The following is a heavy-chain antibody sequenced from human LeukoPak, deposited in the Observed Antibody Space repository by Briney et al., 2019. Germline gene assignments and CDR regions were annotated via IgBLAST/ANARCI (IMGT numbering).Heavy chain of an antibody. J-gene: IGHJ4*02. CDR2: IIPIFGTA. Sequence: SVKASCKASGGTFSGYAISWVRQAPGQGLEWMGRIIPIFGTANYAQKFQGRVTITTDESTSTAYMELSSLRSEDTAVYYCASHGKQWLAYFDYWGQGTLVTVSS. V-gene: IGHV1-69*05. D-gene: IGHD6-19*01. CDR1: GGTFSGYA. CDR3: ASHGKQWLAYFDY.